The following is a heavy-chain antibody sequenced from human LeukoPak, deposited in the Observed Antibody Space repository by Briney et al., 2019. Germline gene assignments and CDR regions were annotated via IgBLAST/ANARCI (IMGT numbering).Heavy chain of an antibody. V-gene: IGHV3-23*01. D-gene: IGHD3-10*01. J-gene: IGHJ4*02. CDR1: GFTFSSYA. Sequence: GGSLRLSCAASGFTFSSYAMSWVRQAPGKGLEWVSAISGSGGSTYYADSVKGRFTISRDNSKNTLYLQMNSLRAEDTAVYYCAKGSGLLWFGELDYWGQGTLVTVSS. CDR2: ISGSGGST. CDR3: AKGSGLLWFGELDY.